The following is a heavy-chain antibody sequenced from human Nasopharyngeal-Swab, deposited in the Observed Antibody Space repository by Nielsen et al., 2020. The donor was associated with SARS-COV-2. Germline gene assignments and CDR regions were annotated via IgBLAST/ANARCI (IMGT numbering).Heavy chain of an antibody. V-gene: IGHV3-30*03. D-gene: IGHD4-17*01. Sequence: WIRQPPGEGLEWVAVISYDGSNKYYADSVKGRFTISRDNSKNTLYLQMNSLRAEDTAVYYCATTVTTLSGYWGQGTLVTVSS. CDR2: ISYDGSNK. J-gene: IGHJ4*02. CDR3: ATTVTTLSGY.